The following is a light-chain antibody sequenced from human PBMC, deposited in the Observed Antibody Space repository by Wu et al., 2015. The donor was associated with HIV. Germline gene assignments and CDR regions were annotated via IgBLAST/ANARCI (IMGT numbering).Light chain of an antibody. J-gene: IGKJ2*03. CDR2: DAS. V-gene: IGKV3-20*01. CDR3: QQCDRSSYS. CDR1: QIVSSNY. Sequence: EIVLTQSPGTLSLSPGERATLSCRASQIVSSNYLAWYQQKPGQAPRLLISDASSRATGIPDRFSGSGSGTDFTLTISRLEPEDFAVYYCQQCDRSSYSFGQGTKVEI.